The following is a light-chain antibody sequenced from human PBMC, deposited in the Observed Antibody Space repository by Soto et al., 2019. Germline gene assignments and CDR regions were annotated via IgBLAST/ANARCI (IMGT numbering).Light chain of an antibody. V-gene: IGKV1-39*01. CDR2: AAS. CDR3: QQSYSTTWT. CDR1: QGISTY. Sequence: DIQMTHSPSSLSASVGDRVTSTCXASQGISTYLNWYQQKPGKAPKLLIYAASSLQSGVPSRFSGSGSETDFTLTISSLQPEDFATYSCQQSYSTTWTFGQGTKVDIK. J-gene: IGKJ1*01.